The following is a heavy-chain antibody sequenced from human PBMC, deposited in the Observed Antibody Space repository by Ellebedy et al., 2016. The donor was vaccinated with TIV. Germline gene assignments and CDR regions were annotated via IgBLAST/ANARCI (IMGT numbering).Heavy chain of an antibody. J-gene: IGHJ4*02. V-gene: IGHV3-48*01. D-gene: IGHD6-13*01. CDR1: GFTFSTPS. CDR3: AREMRSPDWSKSNWYGALDN. CDR2: ISGSTASV. Sequence: GESLKISCAASGFTFSTPSMNWVRQAPGKGLEWVSYISGSTASVYYADSVKGRFTISRDKANNSLYLQMTSLRADDTAVYYCAREMRSPDWSKSNWYGALDNWGQGTLVTVAS.